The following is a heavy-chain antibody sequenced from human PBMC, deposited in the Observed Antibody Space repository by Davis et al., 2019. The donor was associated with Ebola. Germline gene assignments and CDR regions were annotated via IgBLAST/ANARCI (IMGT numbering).Heavy chain of an antibody. Sequence: GESLKISCAASGFTFSSYGMHWVRQAPGKGLEWVVFIRYDGSNKYYADSVKGRFTISRDNSKNTLYLQRNSLRDEDTAVYYCAKVESPGYWGQGTLVTVSS. CDR2: IRYDGSNK. V-gene: IGHV3-30*02. CDR3: AKVESPGY. D-gene: IGHD5-24*01. J-gene: IGHJ4*02. CDR1: GFTFSSYG.